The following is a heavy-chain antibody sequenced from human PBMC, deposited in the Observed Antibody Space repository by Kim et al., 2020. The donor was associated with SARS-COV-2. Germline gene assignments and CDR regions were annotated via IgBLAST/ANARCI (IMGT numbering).Heavy chain of an antibody. CDR3: AREDYGGDSRGFDY. J-gene: IGHJ4*02. D-gene: IGHD2-21*02. CDR1: GDSVSSNSAA. V-gene: IGHV6-1*01. CDR2: TFYRSKWYI. Sequence: SQTLSLTCAISGDSVSSNSAAWNWVRQSPSRGLEWLGRTFYRSKWYIEYALSVKSRITINPDTSKNQFSLQLNSVTPEDTALYYCAREDYGGDSRGFDYWGQGTLVTVSS.